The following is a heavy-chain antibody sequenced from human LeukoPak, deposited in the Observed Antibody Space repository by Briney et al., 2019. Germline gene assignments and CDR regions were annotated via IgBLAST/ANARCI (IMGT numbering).Heavy chain of an antibody. J-gene: IGHJ3*02. D-gene: IGHD6-19*01. CDR1: GGSLSGYY. CDR3: ARSGWRDAFDI. V-gene: IGHV4-34*01. Sequence: SETLSLTCAVYGGSLSGYYWSWIRQPPGKGLEWIGEINHSGSTNYNPSLKSRVTISVDTSKNQFSLKLSSVTAADTAVYYCARSGWRDAFDIWGQGTMVTVSS. CDR2: INHSGST.